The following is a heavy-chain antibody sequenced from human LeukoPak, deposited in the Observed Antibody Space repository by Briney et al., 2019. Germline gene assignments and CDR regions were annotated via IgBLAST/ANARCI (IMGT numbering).Heavy chain of an antibody. V-gene: IGHV3-11*05. J-gene: IGHJ4*02. CDR1: GFTFSDYY. Sequence: GGSLRLSCAASGFTFSDYYMSWIRQAPGKGLEWVSYISSSSSYTNYADSVKGRFTISRDNAKNSLYLQMNSLRAEDTTVYYCARVSYYDRSGYWRLGEGFDYWGQGTLVTVSS. CDR3: ARVSYYDRSGYWRLGEGFDY. CDR2: ISSSSSYT. D-gene: IGHD3-22*01.